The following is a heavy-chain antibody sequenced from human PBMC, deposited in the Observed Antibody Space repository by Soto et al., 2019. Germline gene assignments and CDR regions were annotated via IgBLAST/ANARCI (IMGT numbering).Heavy chain of an antibody. CDR1: GFTFSSYA. CDR2: ISGSGGST. D-gene: IGHD6-13*01. V-gene: IGHV3-23*01. Sequence: EVQLLESGGGLVQPGGSLRLSCAASGFTFSSYAMSWVRQTPGKGLVWVSAISGSGGSTYYADSVKGRFTISRDNSKNTLSLQMNSLRAEDTAVYYYAKTSSSLYSYGMDVWGQGTTVTVSS. J-gene: IGHJ6*02. CDR3: AKTSSSLYSYGMDV.